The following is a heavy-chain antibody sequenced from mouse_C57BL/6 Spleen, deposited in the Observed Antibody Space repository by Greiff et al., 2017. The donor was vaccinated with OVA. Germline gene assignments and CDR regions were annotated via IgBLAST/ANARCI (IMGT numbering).Heavy chain of an antibody. CDR1: GYTFTDYY. CDR3: AYDYDFDY. V-gene: IGHV1-19*01. CDR2: INPYNGST. D-gene: IGHD2-4*01. J-gene: IGHJ2*01. Sequence: EVKLMESGPVLVKPGASVKMSCKASGYTFTDYYMNWVKQSHGKSLEWIGVINPYNGSTSYNQKFKGKATLTVDKSSSTAYMELNSLTSEDSAVYYCAYDYDFDYWGQGTTLTVSS.